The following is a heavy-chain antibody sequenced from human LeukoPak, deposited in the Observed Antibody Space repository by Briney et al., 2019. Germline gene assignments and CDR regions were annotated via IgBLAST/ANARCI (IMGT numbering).Heavy chain of an antibody. D-gene: IGHD2-15*01. V-gene: IGHV4-4*07. J-gene: IGHJ3*02. CDR2: IYTSGST. Sequence: PSETLSLTCTVSGGSISSYYWSWIRQPAGKGLEWIGRIYTSGSTNYNPSLKSRVTMSVDTSKNQFSLKLSSVTAADTAVYYCARWGLNDIVVVVAATRDGAFDIWGQGTMVTVSS. CDR3: ARWGLNDIVVVVAATRDGAFDI. CDR1: GGSISSYY.